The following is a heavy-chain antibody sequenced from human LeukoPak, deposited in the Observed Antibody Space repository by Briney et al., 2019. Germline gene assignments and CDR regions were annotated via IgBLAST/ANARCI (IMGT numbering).Heavy chain of an antibody. D-gene: IGHD4-17*01. J-gene: IGHJ5*02. Sequence: PGGSLRLSCAASGFTFSSYAMSWVRQAPGKGLERVSAISTSGGSTYYADSVKGRFTISRDNSKNTLYLQMNSLRAEDTAVYYCAAYGSGARPGFDPWGQGTLVTVSS. CDR2: ISTSGGST. CDR1: GFTFSSYA. V-gene: IGHV3-23*01. CDR3: AAYGSGARPGFDP.